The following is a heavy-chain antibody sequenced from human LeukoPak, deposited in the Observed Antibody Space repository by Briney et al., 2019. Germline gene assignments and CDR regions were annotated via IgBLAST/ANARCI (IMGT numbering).Heavy chain of an antibody. Sequence: NPGGSLRLSCAASGFTFSSYSMNWVRQAPGKGLERVSFISSSTSYISYADSVKGRFTISRDNAKSSLWLQMNSLRAEDTAVYYCARATNGRFDIWGQGTMVTVSS. CDR3: ARATNGRFDI. CDR2: ISSSTSYI. D-gene: IGHD2-8*01. CDR1: GFTFSSYS. J-gene: IGHJ3*02. V-gene: IGHV3-21*01.